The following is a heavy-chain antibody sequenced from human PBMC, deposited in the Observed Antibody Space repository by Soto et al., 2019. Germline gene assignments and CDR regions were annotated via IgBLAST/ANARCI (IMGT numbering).Heavy chain of an antibody. CDR1: GGSISSGGYS. J-gene: IGHJ6*02. D-gene: IGHD2-21*02. V-gene: IGHV4-30-2*01. CDR2: IYHSGST. CDR3: ARDLWGYCGADCYPLDV. Sequence: SETLSLTCAVSGGSISSGGYSWSWIRQPPGKGLEWIGYIYHSGSTYYNPSLKSRVTISVDTSKNQFSLKLNSVTAADTAVYYCARDLWGYCGADCYPLDVWGQGTTVTVSS.